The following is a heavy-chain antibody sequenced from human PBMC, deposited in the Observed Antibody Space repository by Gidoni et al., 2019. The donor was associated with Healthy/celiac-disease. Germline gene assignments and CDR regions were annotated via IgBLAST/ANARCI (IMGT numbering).Heavy chain of an antibody. Sequence: QVQLVEYGGGVVQPGRSLKLSCAASGFTFSRYAIHLVRQAPGKGLEWVAVISYDGSNKYYADSVKGRFTISRDNSKNTLYLQMNSLRAEDTAVYYCARDRGSSSWNGDYYYYYGMDVWGQGTTVTVSS. CDR2: ISYDGSNK. V-gene: IGHV3-30-3*01. J-gene: IGHJ6*02. CDR3: ARDRGSSSWNGDYYYYYGMDV. D-gene: IGHD6-13*01. CDR1: GFTFSRYA.